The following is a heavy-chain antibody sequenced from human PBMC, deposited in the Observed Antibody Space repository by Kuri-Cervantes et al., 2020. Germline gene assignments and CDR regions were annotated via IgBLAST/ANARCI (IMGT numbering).Heavy chain of an antibody. V-gene: IGHV3-30-3*01. D-gene: IGHD6-19*01. CDR3: ARDSPSGWYQVDAFDI. Sequence: GGSLRLSCAASGFTFSSYAMHWVRQAPGKGLEWVAGISYDGSSEWYADSVNGRYTISRDNSKNTLYLQMNSLRPEDTAVYYCARDSPSGWYQVDAFDIWGQGTMVTVSS. CDR1: GFTFSSYA. CDR2: ISYDGSSE. J-gene: IGHJ3*02.